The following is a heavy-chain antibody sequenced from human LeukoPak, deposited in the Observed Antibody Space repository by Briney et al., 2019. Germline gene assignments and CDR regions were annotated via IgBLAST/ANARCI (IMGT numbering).Heavy chain of an antibody. CDR1: GYTFTNYY. J-gene: IGHJ4*02. CDR2: INPSGGST. D-gene: IGHD5-24*01. CDR3: ARDGYNGRFGF. Sequence: ASVKVSCKATGYTFTNYYMHWVRQAPGQGLEWMGIINPSGGSTSYAQKFQGRVIMTRDMSTSTVYMELSSLRSEDTAVYYCARDGYNGRFGFWGQGTLVTVSS. V-gene: IGHV1-46*01.